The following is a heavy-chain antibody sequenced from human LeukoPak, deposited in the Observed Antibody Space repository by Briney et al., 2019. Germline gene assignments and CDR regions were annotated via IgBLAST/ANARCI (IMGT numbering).Heavy chain of an antibody. CDR2: ISWNSGNI. V-gene: IGHV3-9*01. D-gene: IGHD3-3*01. J-gene: IGHJ4*02. Sequence: GGSLRLSCAASGFTFDDYAVHWVRQAPGKGLEWVSGISWNSGNIGYADSVKGRFTISRDNANNSLYLQMNSLRAEDTAVYYCARNLRFLEWLIDYWGQGTLVTVSS. CDR3: ARNLRFLEWLIDY. CDR1: GFTFDDYA.